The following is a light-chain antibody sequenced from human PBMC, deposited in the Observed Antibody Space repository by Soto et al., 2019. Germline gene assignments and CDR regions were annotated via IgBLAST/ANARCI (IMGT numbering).Light chain of an antibody. V-gene: IGLV2-23*02. CDR2: EVS. Sequence: QSALTQPASVSGSPGQSITISCTGTSRDVGRYNLVSWYQQHPGKAPKLMIYEVSTRPSGVSNRFSGSKSGNTASLTISGLQAEDEADYYCCSYAGSSTLNVFGTGTKVTVL. J-gene: IGLJ1*01. CDR3: CSYAGSSTLNV. CDR1: SRDVGRYNL.